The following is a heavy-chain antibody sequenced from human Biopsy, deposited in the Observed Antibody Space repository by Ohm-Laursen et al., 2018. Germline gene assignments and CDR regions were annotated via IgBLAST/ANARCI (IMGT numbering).Heavy chain of an antibody. CDR3: ARQEFATSPLDY. Sequence: SQTLSLTCTVTGGSISRSSYYWDWIRQPPGMGLEWIGSIYYSGSTYYNPSLKSRVTITADRSKNLFSLNLTSVTAADTAMYYCARQEFATSPLDYWGQGSLVTVSS. D-gene: IGHD3-10*01. V-gene: IGHV4-39*01. CDR1: GGSISRSSYY. J-gene: IGHJ4*02. CDR2: IYYSGST.